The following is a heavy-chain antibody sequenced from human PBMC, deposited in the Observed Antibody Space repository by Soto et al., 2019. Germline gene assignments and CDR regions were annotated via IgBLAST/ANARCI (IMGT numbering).Heavy chain of an antibody. V-gene: IGHV4-4*07. Sequence: SPTMAVTSTVFGGSINTFYLRRVRQPTGKGLEWIGRIFSSGSTSFNPSLESRVAMSVDTSKNHFSLKLSSVTAADTAVDDCARVSRGAFDIWGQGSLVTVSS. CDR1: GGSINTFY. CDR3: ARVSRGAFDI. J-gene: IGHJ3*02. CDR2: IFSSGST.